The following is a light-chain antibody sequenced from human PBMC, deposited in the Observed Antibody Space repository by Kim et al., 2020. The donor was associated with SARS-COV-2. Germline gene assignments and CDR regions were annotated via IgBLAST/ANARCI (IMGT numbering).Light chain of an antibody. CDR2: GAS. CDR1: QSVGNN. CDR3: HQYNDWPPGDT. Sequence: PGERATLFCRASQSVGNNVAWYQHKPGQAPRVLIYGASTRATGIPARFSGSGSGTEFTLSISSLQSEDFAIYFCHQYNDWPPGDTFGQGTKL. J-gene: IGKJ2*01. V-gene: IGKV3-15*01.